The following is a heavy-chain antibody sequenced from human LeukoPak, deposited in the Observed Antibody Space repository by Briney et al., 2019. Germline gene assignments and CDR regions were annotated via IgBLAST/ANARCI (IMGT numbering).Heavy chain of an antibody. Sequence: GESLKISCKVSGSSFTSYCIGWVRQMPGKGLEWMGIIYPGDSGPTYSPSFQGQVTITVDKSINTAYLQWSSLQASDTAMYYCGMSGDRVPLQDDVFDVWGQGTMVTVST. CDR2: IYPGDSGP. D-gene: IGHD1-26*01. V-gene: IGHV5-51*01. CDR1: GSSFTSYC. J-gene: IGHJ3*01. CDR3: GMSGDRVPLQDDVFDV.